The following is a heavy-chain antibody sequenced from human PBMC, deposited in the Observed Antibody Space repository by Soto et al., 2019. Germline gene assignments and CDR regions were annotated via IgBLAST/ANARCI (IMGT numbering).Heavy chain of an antibody. CDR3: VKDGKEMALIRGLFDH. D-gene: IGHD2-15*01. CDR1: GSSFRDYY. Sequence: PGGSLRLSCAASGSSFRDYYMSWIRQSPGKGLEWLSHITSSSSYTHYADSVKGRFTISRDNAKNSLYLQMNSLRAEDTAVYYCVKDGKEMALIRGLFDHWGQGTLVTVSS. CDR2: ITSSSSYT. V-gene: IGHV3-11*05. J-gene: IGHJ5*02.